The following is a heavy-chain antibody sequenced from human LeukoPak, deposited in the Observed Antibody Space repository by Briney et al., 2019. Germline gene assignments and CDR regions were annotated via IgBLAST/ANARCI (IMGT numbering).Heavy chain of an antibody. CDR3: ARRASI. Sequence: PGGSLRLSCAASGFTFSSYGMHWVRQAPGKGLEWVAVISYDGSNKYYADSVKGRFTISRDNAKNSLYLQMNSLRAEDTAVYYCARRASIWGQRTMVTVSS. CDR2: ISYDGSNK. J-gene: IGHJ3*02. V-gene: IGHV3-30*03. CDR1: GFTFSSYG.